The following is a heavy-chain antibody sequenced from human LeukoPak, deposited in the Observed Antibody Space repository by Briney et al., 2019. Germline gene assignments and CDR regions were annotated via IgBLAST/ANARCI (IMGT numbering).Heavy chain of an antibody. CDR2: ISSSGHYT. CDR1: GFTFSDYY. V-gene: IGHV3-11*03. J-gene: IGHJ3*02. D-gene: IGHD2-2*01. Sequence: PGGSLRLSCAASGFTFSDYYISWVRQGPGKGLDWVSYISSSGHYTHYADSVKGRFTISRDNAKDSLYLQMSSLRAEDTGVYYCARRILSTSWTDSFDIWGQGTMVTVSS. CDR3: ARRILSTSWTDSFDI.